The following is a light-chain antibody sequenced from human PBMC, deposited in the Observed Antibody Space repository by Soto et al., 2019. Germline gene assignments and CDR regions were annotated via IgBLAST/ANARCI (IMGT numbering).Light chain of an antibody. CDR2: TAS. Sequence: IGMKQSPSTLSVSAGERATLSCRASQSVSSDLDWYQQKPGQAPRRLIYTASSRDTGVPARFSGSGSGTEFTLTISSLQSEDFAVYYCQQYNNWPRTFGQGTKVDIK. J-gene: IGKJ1*01. V-gene: IGKV3-15*01. CDR3: QQYNNWPRT. CDR1: QSVSSD.